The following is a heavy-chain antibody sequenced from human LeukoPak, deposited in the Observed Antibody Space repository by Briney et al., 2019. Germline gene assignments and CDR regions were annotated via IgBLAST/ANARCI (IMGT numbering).Heavy chain of an antibody. D-gene: IGHD1-1*01. J-gene: IGHJ6*03. V-gene: IGHV4-59*01. CDR3: ARVSWFPGTSYYYMDV. CDR1: GGSFSGYY. CDR2: IYYSGST. Sequence: PSETLSLTCAVYGGSFSGYYWSWIRQPPGKGLEWIGYIYYSGSTNYNPSLKSRVTISVDTSKNQFSLKLRSVTAADTAVYYCARVSWFPGTSYYYMDVWGKGTTVTVSS.